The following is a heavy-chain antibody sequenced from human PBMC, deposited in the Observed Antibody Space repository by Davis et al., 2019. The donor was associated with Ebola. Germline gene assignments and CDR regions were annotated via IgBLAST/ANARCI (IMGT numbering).Heavy chain of an antibody. V-gene: IGHV1-18*04. CDR3: ARYYVWGTVYEGFDY. Sequence: AASVKVSCKASGYTFTDYYMHWVRQAPGQGLEWMGRINTYKRNTNYAQKFQGRVTMTTDTSTSTAYMELRSLRSDDTAIYYCARYYVWGTVYEGFDYWGQGTLVTVSS. D-gene: IGHD3-16*01. CDR2: INTYKRNT. CDR1: GYTFTDYY. J-gene: IGHJ4*02.